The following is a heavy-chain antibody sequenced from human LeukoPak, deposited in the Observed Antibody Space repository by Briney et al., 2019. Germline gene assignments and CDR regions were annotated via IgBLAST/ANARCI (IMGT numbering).Heavy chain of an antibody. CDR1: GYTLTELS. V-gene: IGHV1-24*01. CDR3: ATVDSYGGYYFDY. D-gene: IGHD5-18*01. J-gene: IGHJ4*02. Sequence: ASVKVSCKVSGYTLTELSLHWVRQAPGKGLEWMGGFDPEDGETIYAQKFQGRVTMTEDTSTDTAYMELSSLRSEDTAVYYCATVDSYGGYYFDYWGQGTLVTVSS. CDR2: FDPEDGET.